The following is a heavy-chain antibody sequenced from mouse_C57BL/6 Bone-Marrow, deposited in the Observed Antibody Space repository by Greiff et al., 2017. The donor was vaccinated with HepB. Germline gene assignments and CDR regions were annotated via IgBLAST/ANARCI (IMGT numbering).Heavy chain of an antibody. D-gene: IGHD2-3*01. CDR1: GYTFTSYW. CDR2: IHPSSGYT. CDR3: ARAHYDGYFYWDFDD. V-gene: IGHV1-7*01. J-gene: IGHJ1*03. Sequence: VKLMEPGAELAKPGASVKLSCKASGYTFTSYWMHWVKQRPGQGLEWIGYIHPSSGYTKYNQKFKDKATLTADKSSSTAYMQLSSLTYEDSAVYYCARAHYDGYFYWDFDDWGTGTTVTVSS.